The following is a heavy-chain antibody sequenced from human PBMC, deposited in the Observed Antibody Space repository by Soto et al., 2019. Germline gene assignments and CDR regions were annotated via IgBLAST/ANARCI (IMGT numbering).Heavy chain of an antibody. CDR3: TRVAGFWSGYFFDYNWFDP. D-gene: IGHD3-3*01. CDR1: GFTFGDYA. CDR2: IRSKAHGGTT. J-gene: IGHJ5*02. V-gene: IGHV3-49*03. Sequence: GGSLRLACTASGFTFGDYAMSWFRQAPGKGLEWVGFIRSKAHGGTTEYAASVKGRFTISRDDSKSIAYLQMNSLKTEDTAVYYCTRVAGFWSGYFFDYNWFDPWGQGTLVTVSS.